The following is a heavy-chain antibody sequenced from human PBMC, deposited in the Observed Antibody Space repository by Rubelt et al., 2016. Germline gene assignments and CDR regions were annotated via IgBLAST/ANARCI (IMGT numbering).Heavy chain of an antibody. CDR3: ARSDPSLYYDSSGYYLKD. CDR2: KDYSGSN. V-gene: IGHV4-59*08. D-gene: IGHD3-22*01. Sequence: RQPPGKGLEWIGDKDYSGSNNDNASLKSRVTISVETSQNQFSLKQSYVTAADTAVYYCARSDPSLYYDSSGYYLKDWGQGTLVTVSS. J-gene: IGHJ4*02.